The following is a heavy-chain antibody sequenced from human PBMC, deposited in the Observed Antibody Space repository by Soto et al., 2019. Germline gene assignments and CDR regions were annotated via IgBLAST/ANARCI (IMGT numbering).Heavy chain of an antibody. CDR2: IYHSGST. J-gene: IGHJ4*02. Sequence: SETLSLTCTVSGGSISSSSYYWGWIRQPPGKGLEWIGSIYHSGSTYYNPSLKSRVTISVDRSKNQFSLKLSSVTAADTAVYYCARGQVVAAQHWGQGTLVTVSS. D-gene: IGHD2-15*01. V-gene: IGHV4-39*07. CDR3: ARGQVVAAQH. CDR1: GGSISSSSYY.